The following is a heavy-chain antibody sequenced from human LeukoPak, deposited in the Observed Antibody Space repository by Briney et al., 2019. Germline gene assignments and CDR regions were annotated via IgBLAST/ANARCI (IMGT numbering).Heavy chain of an antibody. J-gene: IGHJ4*02. CDR1: GGSFSGYY. CDR2: INHGGTT. CDR3: ARGRRGAVAGTFGY. V-gene: IGHV4-34*01. D-gene: IGHD6-19*01. Sequence: SETLSLTCAVYGGSFSGYYCSWIRQPPGKGLEWIGEINHGGTTHYNPSLKSRVTISVDTSKNQFSLKLSSVTAADTAVYYCARGRRGAVAGTFGYWGQGTLVTFSS.